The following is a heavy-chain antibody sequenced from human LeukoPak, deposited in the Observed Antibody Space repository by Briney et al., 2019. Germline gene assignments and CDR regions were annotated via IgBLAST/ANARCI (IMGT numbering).Heavy chain of an antibody. CDR1: GGTFSSYA. V-gene: IGHV1-69*04. CDR2: IIPILGTA. Sequence: SVKVSCKASGGTFSSYAISWVRQAPGQGLEWMGRIIPILGTANYAQKFQGRVTITADKSTSTAYMELSSLRSEDTAVYYCARNGNGRFWSGYYKDYWGQGTLVTVSS. CDR3: ARNGNGRFWSGYYKDY. D-gene: IGHD3-3*01. J-gene: IGHJ4*02.